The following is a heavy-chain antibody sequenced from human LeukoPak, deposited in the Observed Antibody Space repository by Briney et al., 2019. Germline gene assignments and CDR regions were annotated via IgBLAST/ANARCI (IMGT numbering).Heavy chain of an antibody. CDR1: GYSISSSNW. CDR3: ARIKYVWRSAGSGFDP. CDR2: IYYSGST. Sequence: SETLSLTCAVSGYSISSSNWWGWIRQPPGKGLEWIGYIYYSGSTYYNPSLKSRVTMSVDTSKNQFSLKLSSVTAVDTAVYYCARIKYVWRSAGSGFDPWGQGTLVTVSS. V-gene: IGHV4-28*01. D-gene: IGHD2-15*01. J-gene: IGHJ5*02.